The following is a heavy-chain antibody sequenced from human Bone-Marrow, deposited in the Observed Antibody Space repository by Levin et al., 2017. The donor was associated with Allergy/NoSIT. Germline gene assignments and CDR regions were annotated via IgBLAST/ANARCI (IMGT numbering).Heavy chain of an antibody. CDR2: ISGGGGTI. Sequence: GGSLRLSCAASGCTFSTFELNWGRKAPGKGLEWVSYISGGGGTIYYADPLKGRSTIPRDNAKNALYPQMNSLRAEDTALYYCPREKRDYFDFWGQGTVVTVSS. CDR1: GCTFSTFE. CDR3: PREKRDYFDF. J-gene: IGHJ4*02. V-gene: IGHV3-48*03.